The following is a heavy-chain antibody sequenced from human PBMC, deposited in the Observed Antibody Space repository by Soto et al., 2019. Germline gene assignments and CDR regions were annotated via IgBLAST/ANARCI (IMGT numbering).Heavy chain of an antibody. CDR1: GFTFSSYS. CDR2: ISSSGSTI. J-gene: IGHJ3*02. D-gene: IGHD6-13*01. V-gene: IGHV3-48*04. CDR3: AREALEQQLVDDAFDI. Sequence: GGSLRLSCAASGFTFSSYSMSWIRQAPGKGLEWVSYISSSGSTIYYADSVKGRFTISRDNAKNSLYLQMNSLRAEDTAVYYCAREALEQQLVDDAFDIWGQGTMVTVSS.